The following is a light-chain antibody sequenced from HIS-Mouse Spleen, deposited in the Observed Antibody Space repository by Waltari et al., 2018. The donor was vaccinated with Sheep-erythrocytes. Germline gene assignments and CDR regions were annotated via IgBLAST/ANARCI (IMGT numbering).Light chain of an antibody. V-gene: IGKV1-33*01. CDR1: QDISNY. CDR3: QQYDNLLT. Sequence: DIQINQSPSSLSATVGDRVTITCQANQDISNYLNWYQQKPGKAPKLLIYDASNLETGVPSRFSGSGSGTDFTFTISSLQPEDIATYYCQQYDNLLTFGGGTKVEIK. J-gene: IGKJ4*01. CDR2: DAS.